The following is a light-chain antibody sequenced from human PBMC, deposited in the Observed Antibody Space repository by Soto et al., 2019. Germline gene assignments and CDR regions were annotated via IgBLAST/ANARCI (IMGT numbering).Light chain of an antibody. CDR1: QDVRIY. CDR2: GAS. Sequence: AIQMTQSPSSLSASLGDRVTITCRASQDVRIYLGWYQQKPGKAPKLLIYGASSLQSGVPSRFSGSGSGTDFTLTISSLQPEDSATYFCLQDYNFPWTFGQGTKVEAK. J-gene: IGKJ1*01. V-gene: IGKV1-6*01. CDR3: LQDYNFPWT.